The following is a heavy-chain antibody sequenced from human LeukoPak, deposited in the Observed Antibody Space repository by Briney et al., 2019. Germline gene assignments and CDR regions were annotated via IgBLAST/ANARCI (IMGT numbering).Heavy chain of an antibody. J-gene: IGHJ4*02. V-gene: IGHV3-11*01. CDR2: ISSSGSTI. D-gene: IGHD3-16*02. CDR1: GFTFSDYY. Sequence: GGSLRLPCAASGFTFSDYYMSWIRQAPGKGLEWVSYISSSGSTIYYADSVKGRFTISRDKAKNSLYLQMNSLRAEDTALYYCARMYYDYVWGSYRDYWGQGTLVTVSS. CDR3: ARMYYDYVWGSYRDY.